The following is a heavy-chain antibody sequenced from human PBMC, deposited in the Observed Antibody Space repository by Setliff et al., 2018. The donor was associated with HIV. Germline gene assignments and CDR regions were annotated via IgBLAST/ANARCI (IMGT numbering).Heavy chain of an antibody. CDR2: IYYSGST. CDR3: ASFQGIQLWQYYFDY. V-gene: IGHV4-59*01. J-gene: IGHJ4*02. Sequence: PSETLSLTCTVSGDSISSYYWSWIRQPPGKGLEWIGYIYYSGSTNYNPSLKSRVTISVDTSKNQFSLSLSSVTAADTAVYYCASFQGIQLWQYYFDYWGQGTLVTVSS. D-gene: IGHD5-18*01. CDR1: GDSISSYY.